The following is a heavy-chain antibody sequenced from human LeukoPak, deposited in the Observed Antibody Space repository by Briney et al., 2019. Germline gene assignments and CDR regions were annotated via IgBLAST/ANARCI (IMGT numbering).Heavy chain of an antibody. CDR3: AKDLQRITLPDAFDI. Sequence: GGSLRLSCAASGFTFSSYAMSWVRQAPGKGLEWVSAISGSGGSTYYADSVKGRFTISRGNSKNTLYLQMNSLRAEDTAVYYCAKDLQRITLPDAFDIWGQGTMVTVSS. D-gene: IGHD3-10*01. CDR1: GFTFSSYA. V-gene: IGHV3-23*01. J-gene: IGHJ3*02. CDR2: ISGSGGST.